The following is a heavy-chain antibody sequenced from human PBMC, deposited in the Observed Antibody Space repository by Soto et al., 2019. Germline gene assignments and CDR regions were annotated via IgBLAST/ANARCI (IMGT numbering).Heavy chain of an antibody. V-gene: IGHV4-39*01. Sequence: SETLSLTCTVSGGSISSSSYYWGWIRQPPGKGLEWIGSIYYSGSTYYNPSLKSRVTISVDTSKNQFSLKLSSVTAADTAVYYCERQGSAQYDFDYWGQGTLVTVSS. CDR2: IYYSGST. J-gene: IGHJ4*02. CDR3: ERQGSAQYDFDY. D-gene: IGHD3-10*01. CDR1: GGSISSSSYY.